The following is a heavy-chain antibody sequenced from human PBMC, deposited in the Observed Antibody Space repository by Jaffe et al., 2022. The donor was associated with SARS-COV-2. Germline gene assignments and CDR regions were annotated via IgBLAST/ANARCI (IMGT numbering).Heavy chain of an antibody. CDR1: GFTFSSYG. Sequence: QVQLVESGGGVVQPGRSLRLSCAASGFTFSSYGMHWVRQAPGKGLEWVAVISYDGSNKYYADSVKGRFTISRDNSKNTLYLQMNSLRAEDTAVYYCAKDPTYYDIFPPNYWGQGTLVTVSS. CDR2: ISYDGSNK. J-gene: IGHJ4*02. D-gene: IGHD3-9*01. V-gene: IGHV3-30*18. CDR3: AKDPTYYDIFPPNY.